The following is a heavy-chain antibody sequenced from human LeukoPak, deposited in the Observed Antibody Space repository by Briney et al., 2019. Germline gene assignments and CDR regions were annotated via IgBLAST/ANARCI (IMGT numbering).Heavy chain of an antibody. CDR2: ISGYNGNT. CDR3: TREATGYSWFDP. J-gene: IGHJ5*02. V-gene: IGHV1-18*01. CDR1: GYTFTSYG. D-gene: IGHD3-9*01. Sequence: ASVKVSCKASGYTFTSYGISWVRQAPGQGLEWMGWISGYNGNTNYAQKFQGRVTMTTDTSTNTAYMELRSLRSDDTAVYYCTREATGYSWFDPWGREPRSPSPQ.